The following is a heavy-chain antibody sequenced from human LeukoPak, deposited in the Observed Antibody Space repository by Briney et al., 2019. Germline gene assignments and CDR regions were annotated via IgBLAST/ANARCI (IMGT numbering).Heavy chain of an antibody. D-gene: IGHD7-27*01. J-gene: IGHJ3*01. CDR1: GFSFSDYY. CDR3: AREDDDWGPNTLDV. Sequence: GGSLRLSCAASGFSFSDYYMSWLRQAPGKGLEWISYISSSYTHTNYADSVKGRFTISRDNAQDSLYLQMDSLRDEDTAVYYCAREDDDWGPNTLDVWGQGTVVTVSS. CDR2: ISSSYTHT. V-gene: IGHV3-11*06.